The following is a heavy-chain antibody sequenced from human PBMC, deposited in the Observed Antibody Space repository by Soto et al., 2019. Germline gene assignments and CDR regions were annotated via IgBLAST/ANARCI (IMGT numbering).Heavy chain of an antibody. CDR2: VYWDDDT. V-gene: IGHV2-5*02. CDR3: ARRDYYSSASLTVDY. Sequence: QITLKESGPTLVKPTQTLTLTCTFSGFSLSTDGVGVGWIRQPPGKALEWLALVYWDDDTRYSPSLRNRLTITKDTSKNQVVLTMTDVDPVDTATYYCARRDYYSSASLTVDYWGQGTLVNVSS. CDR1: GFSLSTDGVG. J-gene: IGHJ4*02. D-gene: IGHD3-10*01.